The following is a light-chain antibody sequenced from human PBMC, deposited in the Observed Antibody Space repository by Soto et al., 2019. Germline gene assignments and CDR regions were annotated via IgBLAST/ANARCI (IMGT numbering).Light chain of an antibody. Sequence: EIVMTQSPATLSVSPGDRATLSWRASQSVSSNLAWYQQKPGQAPRLLIYGASTRATGIPARFSGSGYGTEFNLTISSLQSEDFAMYYCQQYGNSPLTFGGGTKVDIK. CDR1: QSVSSN. J-gene: IGKJ4*01. CDR2: GAS. V-gene: IGKV3-15*01. CDR3: QQYGNSPLT.